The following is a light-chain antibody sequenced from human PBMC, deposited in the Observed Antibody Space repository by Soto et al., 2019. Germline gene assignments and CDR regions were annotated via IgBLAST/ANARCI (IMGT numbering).Light chain of an antibody. CDR2: EVS. CDR3: SSYTSSSTYV. J-gene: IGLJ1*01. V-gene: IGLV2-14*01. CDR1: SSDVGAYNY. Sequence: QSALTQPVSVSGSPGQSITISCTGTSSDVGAYNYVSWYQQHPGKVPKLMIYEVSNRPSGVSNRFSGSKSGNTASLTISGLQAEDEADYYCSSYTSSSTYVFGTGTKVTVL.